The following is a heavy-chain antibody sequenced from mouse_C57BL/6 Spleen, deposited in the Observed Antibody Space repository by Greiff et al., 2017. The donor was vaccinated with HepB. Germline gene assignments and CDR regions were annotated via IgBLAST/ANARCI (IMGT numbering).Heavy chain of an antibody. CDR2: IYPGSGST. J-gene: IGHJ2*01. V-gene: IGHV1-55*01. CDR1: GYTFTSYW. Sequence: QVQLQQSGAELVKPGASVKMSCKASGYTFTSYWITWVKQRPGQGLEWIGDIYPGSGSTNYNEKFKSKATLTVDTSSSTAYMQLRSLTSEDSAVYYCARLDWDEYYFDYWGQGTTLTVSS. D-gene: IGHD4-1*01. CDR3: ARLDWDEYYFDY.